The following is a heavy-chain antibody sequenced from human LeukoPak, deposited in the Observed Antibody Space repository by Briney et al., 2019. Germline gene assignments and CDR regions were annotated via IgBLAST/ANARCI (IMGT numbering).Heavy chain of an antibody. J-gene: IGHJ3*02. CDR3: ARDKPSGSSSGSSFDI. CDR2: ISGSGGST. CDR1: GFTFSSYA. Sequence: PGGSLRLSCAASGFTFSSYAMSWVRQAPGKGLEWVSAISGSGGSTYYADSVKGRFTISRDNSKNTLYLQMNSLRAEDTAVYYCARDKPSGSSSGSSFDIWGQGTMVTVSS. D-gene: IGHD1-26*01. V-gene: IGHV3-23*01.